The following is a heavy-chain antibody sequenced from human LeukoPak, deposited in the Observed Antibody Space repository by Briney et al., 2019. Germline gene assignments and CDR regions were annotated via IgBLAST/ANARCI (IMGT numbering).Heavy chain of an antibody. Sequence: GGSLRLSCAASGFTFSHYGMHWVRQAPGKGLEWVSAIDIGGDITFYADSVQGRFIISRDNSKNTVYLQMNSLRVEDTAVYYCANEEVPNDYWGQGTLVTVSS. J-gene: IGHJ4*02. CDR3: ANEEVPNDY. V-gene: IGHV3-NL1*01. D-gene: IGHD4/OR15-4a*01. CDR2: IDIGGDIT. CDR1: GFTFSHYG.